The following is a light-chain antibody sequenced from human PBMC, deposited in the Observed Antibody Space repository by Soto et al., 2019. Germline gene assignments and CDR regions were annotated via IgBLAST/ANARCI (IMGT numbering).Light chain of an antibody. J-gene: IGKJ1*01. CDR2: LGS. V-gene: IGKV2-28*01. CDR1: QSLLHSNGYNY. CDR3: MQALQSPPCT. Sequence: DIVMTQSPLSLPVTPGEPASISCRSSQSLLHSNGYNYLKWLVQQPAQSPQLLIYLGSERASGVAGRISGSGSGTDFTLNISRVEDDDVGIYYCMQALQSPPCTFCQGNKVEIK.